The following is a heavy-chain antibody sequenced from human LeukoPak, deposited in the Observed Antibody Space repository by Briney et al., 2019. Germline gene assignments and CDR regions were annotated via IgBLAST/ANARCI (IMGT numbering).Heavy chain of an antibody. CDR2: IYSSGST. J-gene: IGHJ6*02. D-gene: IGHD3-9*01. CDR3: ARDESGYKNYYYYGMDV. CDR1: GGSISSYY. Sequence: SETLSLTCTVSGGSISSYYWSWIRQPAGKGLEWIGRIYSSGSTNYNAPLKSRVTMSVDTSKNQFSLKLSSVTAADTAVYYCARDESGYKNYYYYGMDVWGQGTTVTVSS. V-gene: IGHV4-4*07.